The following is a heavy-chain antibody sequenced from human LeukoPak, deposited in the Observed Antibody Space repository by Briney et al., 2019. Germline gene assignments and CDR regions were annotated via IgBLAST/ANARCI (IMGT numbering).Heavy chain of an antibody. Sequence: ASVKVSCKASGYTFTSYGISWVRQAPGQGLEWMGWISAYNGNTNYAQKLQGRVTMTTDTSTSTAYMELRSLRSDDTAVYYCARDPGPYDFWSSFDYWGQGTLVTVSS. J-gene: IGHJ4*02. D-gene: IGHD3-3*01. CDR3: ARDPGPYDFWSSFDY. V-gene: IGHV1-18*01. CDR2: ISAYNGNT. CDR1: GYTFTSYG.